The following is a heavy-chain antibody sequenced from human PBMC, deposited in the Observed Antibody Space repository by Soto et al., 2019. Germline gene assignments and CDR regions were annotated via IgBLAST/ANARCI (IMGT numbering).Heavy chain of an antibody. CDR2: IHDSGTT. CDR3: ARPTSWFGDIL. CDR1: GASITSYK. V-gene: IGHV4-59*08. J-gene: IGHJ4*02. D-gene: IGHD3-10*01. Sequence: QVRLQESGPGLLKPSETLSLTSSVSGASITSYKWSWFRQSPGKGLEWIGYIHDSGTTKYSASLESRVTISVDTSKTHFFLRLTSVTAADTAVYYCARPTSWFGDILWGQGTLVTVTS.